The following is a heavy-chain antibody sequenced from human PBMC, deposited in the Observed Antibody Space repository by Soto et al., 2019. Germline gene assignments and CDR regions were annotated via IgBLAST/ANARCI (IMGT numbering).Heavy chain of an antibody. CDR2: ISAYNGNT. V-gene: IGHV1-18*01. CDR1: GYTLTSYG. J-gene: IGHJ3*02. Sequence: SGKVACKASGYTLTSYGISWARQAPGQGLEWMGWISAYNGNTNYAQKLQGRVTMTTDTSTSTAYMELRSLRSDDTAVYYCARDVVAATHFAFDIWGQGTMVTVS. CDR3: ARDVVAATHFAFDI. D-gene: IGHD2-15*01.